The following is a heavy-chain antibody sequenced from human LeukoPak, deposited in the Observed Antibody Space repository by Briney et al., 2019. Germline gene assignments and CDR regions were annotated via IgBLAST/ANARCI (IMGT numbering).Heavy chain of an antibody. J-gene: IGHJ4*02. V-gene: IGHV4-59*01. CDR3: ARLRWLQLIDY. Sequence: SETLSLTCTVSGGSISSYYWSWIRQPPGKGLEWIGYIYYSGSTNYNPSLKSRVTISVDTSKNQFSLKLSSVTAADTAVYYCARLRWLQLIDYWGQGTLVTDSS. CDR1: GGSISSYY. CDR2: IYYSGST. D-gene: IGHD5-24*01.